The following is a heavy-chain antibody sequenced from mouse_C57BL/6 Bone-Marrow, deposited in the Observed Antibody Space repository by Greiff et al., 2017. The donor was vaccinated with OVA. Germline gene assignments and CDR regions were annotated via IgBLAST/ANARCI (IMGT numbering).Heavy chain of an antibody. V-gene: IGHV1-26*01. CDR1: GYTFTDYY. D-gene: IGHD2-1*01. CDR3: ARGGIYPYYFDY. Sequence: EVQLQQSGPELVKPGASVKISCKASGYTFTDYYMNWVKQSHGKSLEWIGDINPNNGGTSYNQKFKGKATLTVDKSSSTAYMELRSLTSEDSAVYYCARGGIYPYYFDYWGQGTTLTVSS. J-gene: IGHJ2*01. CDR2: INPNNGGT.